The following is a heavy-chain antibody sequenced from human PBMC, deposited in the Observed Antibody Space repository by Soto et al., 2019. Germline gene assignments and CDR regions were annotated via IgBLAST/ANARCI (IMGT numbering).Heavy chain of an antibody. V-gene: IGHV4-34*01. Sequence: PSETLSLTCAVYGGSFSGYYWSWIRQPPGKGLEWIGEINHSGSTNYNPSLKSRVTISVDTSKNQFSLKLSSVTAADTAVYYCARGLQQPGFPGLDPWDQGTLVTVSS. D-gene: IGHD6-13*01. CDR3: ARGLQQPGFPGLDP. J-gene: IGHJ5*02. CDR2: INHSGST. CDR1: GGSFSGYY.